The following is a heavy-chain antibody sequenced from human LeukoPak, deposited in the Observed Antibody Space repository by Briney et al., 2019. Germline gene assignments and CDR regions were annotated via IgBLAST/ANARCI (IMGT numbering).Heavy chain of an antibody. CDR2: IYYSGST. CDR3: ARQKLGINDAFDI. CDR1: GGSISSSSYY. V-gene: IGHV4-39*01. Sequence: SETLSLTCTVSGGSISSSSYYWGWIRQPPGKGLEWIGSIYYSGSTYYNPSLKSRVTISVDTSKNQFSLKLSSVTAADTAVYYCARQKLGINDAFDIWGQGTMVTVSS. D-gene: IGHD7-27*01. J-gene: IGHJ3*02.